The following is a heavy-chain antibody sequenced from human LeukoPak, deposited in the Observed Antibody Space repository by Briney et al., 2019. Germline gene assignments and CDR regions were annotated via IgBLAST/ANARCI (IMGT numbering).Heavy chain of an antibody. CDR3: ARDNDRKDDS. CDR2: MNQDGSGK. J-gene: IGHJ5*02. Sequence: GESLRLSCAASGFTFSNYWMTWVRQAPGKGLEWVANMNQDGSGKYYVDSAKSRFAISRDNAKNSLYLQMDNLRAEDTAVYYCARDNDRKDDSWGQGTLVTVSS. D-gene: IGHD3-16*01. CDR1: GFTFSNYW. V-gene: IGHV3-7*01.